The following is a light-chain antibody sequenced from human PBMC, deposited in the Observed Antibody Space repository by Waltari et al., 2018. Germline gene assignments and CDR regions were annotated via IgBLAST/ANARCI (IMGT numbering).Light chain of an antibody. Sequence: WYQQHPNKAPKLLMYDVGKRPSGVSPRFSGSKSGNTASLTISGLRAEDEADYYCSSSRTSSVVVFGGGTRLTVL. V-gene: IGLV2-14*04. J-gene: IGLJ2*01. CDR3: SSSRTSSVVV. CDR2: DVG.